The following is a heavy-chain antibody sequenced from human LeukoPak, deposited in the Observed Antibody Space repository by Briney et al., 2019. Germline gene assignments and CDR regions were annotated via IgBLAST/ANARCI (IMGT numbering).Heavy chain of an antibody. V-gene: IGHV3-9*01. Sequence: GGSLRLSCAASGFTFDDYAMHWVRQAPGKGLEWVSGISWNSGSIGYADSVRGRFTISRDDSKNTLYLQMDSLRAEDTAVYYCARDSVGVPTDFDYWGQGTLVTVSS. CDR1: GFTFDDYA. D-gene: IGHD1-26*01. J-gene: IGHJ4*02. CDR2: ISWNSGSI. CDR3: ARDSVGVPTDFDY.